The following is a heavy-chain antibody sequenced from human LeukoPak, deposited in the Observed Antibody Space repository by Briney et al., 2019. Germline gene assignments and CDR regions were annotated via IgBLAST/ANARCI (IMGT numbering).Heavy chain of an antibody. V-gene: IGHV3-11*04. Sequence: GGSLRLSCAASGFTFSDYYMNWIRQAPGKGLEWVSYISSSGSTIYYADSVKGRFTISRDNAKNSLYLQMNSLRAEDTTVYYCARDSLTLYGDYKPSPVHWGQGTLVTVSS. D-gene: IGHD4-17*01. CDR3: ARDSLTLYGDYKPSPVH. CDR1: GFTFSDYY. CDR2: ISSSGSTI. J-gene: IGHJ4*02.